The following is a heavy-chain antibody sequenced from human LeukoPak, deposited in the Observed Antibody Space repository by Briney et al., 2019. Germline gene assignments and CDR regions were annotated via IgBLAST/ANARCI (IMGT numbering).Heavy chain of an antibody. Sequence: PGGSLRLSCAASGFTFSSYSMNWVRQAPGKGLEWVSSISSSSSYIYYADSVKGRFTISRDNAKNSLYLQMNSLRADDTAVYYCARDLSATARAYDYWGQGTLVTVSS. CDR1: GFTFSSYS. CDR2: ISSSSSYI. CDR3: ARDLSATARAYDY. V-gene: IGHV3-21*01. J-gene: IGHJ4*02. D-gene: IGHD1-26*01.